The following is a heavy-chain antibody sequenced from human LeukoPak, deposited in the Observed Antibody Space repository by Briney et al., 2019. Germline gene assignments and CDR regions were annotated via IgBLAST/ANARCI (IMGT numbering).Heavy chain of an antibody. Sequence: SETLSLTCAVYGGSFSGYYWSWIRQPPGKGLEWIGEINHSGSTNYNPSLKSRVTISVDTSKNQFSLKLSSVTAADTAVYYCPRHFEGILFDPWGQGTLVTVSS. CDR1: GGSFSGYY. V-gene: IGHV4-34*01. CDR2: INHSGST. J-gene: IGHJ5*02. CDR3: PRHFEGILFDP. D-gene: IGHD3-9*01.